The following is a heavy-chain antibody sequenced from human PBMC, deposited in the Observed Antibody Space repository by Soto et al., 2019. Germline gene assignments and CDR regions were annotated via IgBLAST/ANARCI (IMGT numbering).Heavy chain of an antibody. V-gene: IGHV1-69*01. J-gene: IGHJ6*02. CDR1: GGTFSSYA. Sequence: QVQLVQSGAEVKKPGSSVKVSCKASGGTFSSYAISWVRQAPGQGLEWMGGFIPMFNRPHSARKFQGRVTITADEATSTADMNLSSLRSEDTAGYYCARGQFHHVSNYYYALDVWGQGTTVTVSS. CDR2: FIPMFNRP. CDR3: ARGQFHHVSNYYYALDV.